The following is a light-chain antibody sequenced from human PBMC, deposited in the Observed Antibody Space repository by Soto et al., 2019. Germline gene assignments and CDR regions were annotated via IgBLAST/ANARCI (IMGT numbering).Light chain of an antibody. Sequence: QSVLTQPASVSGSPGQSITISCTGTSSDVGSDNLVSWYQQHPGKAPKFMIYEVSKRPSGVSNRFSGSKSGNTASLTFSGLQAEDEADYYCCSYAGTSTYVFGTGTKVTVL. J-gene: IGLJ1*01. CDR2: EVS. V-gene: IGLV2-23*02. CDR1: SSDVGSDNL. CDR3: CSYAGTSTYV.